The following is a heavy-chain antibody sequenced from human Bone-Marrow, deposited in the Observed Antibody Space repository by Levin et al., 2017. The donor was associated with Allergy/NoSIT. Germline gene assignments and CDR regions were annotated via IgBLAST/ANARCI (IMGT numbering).Heavy chain of an antibody. CDR1: GGSISSGVYF. J-gene: IGHJ3*02. Sequence: TSETLSLTCTVSGGSISSGVYFWSWIRQLPGKGLEWIGYVSHSGITFYNQSLKSRVTISGDTSKNLFSLNLSSVTAADTAVYYCARGITVFGVVLAVNDAFDIWGQGTMVTVSS. D-gene: IGHD3-3*01. CDR3: ARGITVFGVVLAVNDAFDI. V-gene: IGHV4-31*03. CDR2: VSHSGIT.